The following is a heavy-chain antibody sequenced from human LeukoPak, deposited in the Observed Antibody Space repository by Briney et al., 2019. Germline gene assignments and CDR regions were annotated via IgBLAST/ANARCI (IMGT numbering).Heavy chain of an antibody. CDR1: QFTFSHYG. D-gene: IGHD4-11*01. V-gene: IGHV3-33*03. CDR3: AKDAQRGFDYSNSLEY. J-gene: IGHJ4*02. CDR2: IWNDGSAT. Sequence: GGSLRLSCAASQFTFSHYGMHWVRQAPGRGLEWVAVIWNDGSATYYADSVKGRFTISRDNSRNTLYLQVTSLRAEDTAVYYCAKDAQRGFDYSNSLEYWGQGTLVTVSS.